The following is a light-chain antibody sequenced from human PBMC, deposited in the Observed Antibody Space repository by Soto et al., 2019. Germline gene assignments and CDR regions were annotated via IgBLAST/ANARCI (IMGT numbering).Light chain of an antibody. CDR3: QQTYSTPYT. CDR1: QRINTY. V-gene: IGKV1-39*01. CDR2: TSG. J-gene: IGKJ2*01. Sequence: IHMTQSPSSLSASVGDRITVTCRASQRINTYVNWYQLKPGEAPKLLISTSGTLQRGVPSRFSGSGSGTDFTLTITGLQPAYFATYFCQQTYSTPYTFGQGTKLEIK.